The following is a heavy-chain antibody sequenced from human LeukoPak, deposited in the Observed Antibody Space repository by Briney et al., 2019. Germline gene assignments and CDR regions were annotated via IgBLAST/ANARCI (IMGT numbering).Heavy chain of an antibody. D-gene: IGHD6-13*01. Sequence: ASVKVSCKASGYAFSSFGIGWVRQAPGQGLEWMGWISGYSNNTNSVQKFHGRVTMTTDTSTSTAYMELRSLRSDDTAVYYCARGPTRSSWRLYFDYWGQGTLITVSS. CDR3: ARGPTRSSWRLYFDY. V-gene: IGHV1-18*01. CDR1: GYAFSSFG. J-gene: IGHJ4*02. CDR2: ISGYSNNT.